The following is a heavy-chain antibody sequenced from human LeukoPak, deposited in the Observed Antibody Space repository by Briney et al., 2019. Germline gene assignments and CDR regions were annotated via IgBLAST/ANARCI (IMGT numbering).Heavy chain of an antibody. Sequence: SETLSLTRTVSGGFVTSYYWSWFRQPPGKALEWIAYIYYSGSTNYSPSFKSRVTISVDPSKNQFSLKLSSVTAADTAVYYCARLSGSGSSIDYWGQGTLVTVSS. V-gene: IGHV4-59*08. D-gene: IGHD1-26*01. J-gene: IGHJ4*02. CDR1: GGFVTSYY. CDR3: ARLSGSGSSIDY. CDR2: IYYSGST.